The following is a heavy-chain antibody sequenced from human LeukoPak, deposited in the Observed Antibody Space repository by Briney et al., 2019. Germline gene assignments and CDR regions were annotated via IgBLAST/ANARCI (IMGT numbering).Heavy chain of an antibody. CDR3: ARVSWFPGSSYYYMDV. CDR2: IYYSGST. J-gene: IGHJ6*03. V-gene: IGHV4-61*05. D-gene: IGHD3-9*01. CDR1: GGSISSSSHH. Sequence: SETLSLTCTVSGGSISSSSHHWGWIRQPPGKGLEWIGYIYYSGSTNYNPSLKSRVTISVDTSKTQFSLKLSSVTAADTAVYYCARVSWFPGSSYYYMDVWGKGTTVTVSS.